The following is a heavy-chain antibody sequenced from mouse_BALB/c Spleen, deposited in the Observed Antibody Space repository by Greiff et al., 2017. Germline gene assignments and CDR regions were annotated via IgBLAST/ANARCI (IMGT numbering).Heavy chain of an antibody. V-gene: IGHV5-6-3*01. CDR3: ARDYDYDYAMDY. J-gene: IGHJ4*01. Sequence: EVKLVESGGGLVKPGGSLKLSCAASGFTFSSYGMSWVRQTPDKRLELVATINSNGGSTYYPDSVKGRFTISRDNAKNTLYLQMSSLKSEDTAMYYCARDYDYDYAMDYWGQGTSVTVSS. CDR1: GFTFSSYG. CDR2: INSNGGST. D-gene: IGHD2-4*01.